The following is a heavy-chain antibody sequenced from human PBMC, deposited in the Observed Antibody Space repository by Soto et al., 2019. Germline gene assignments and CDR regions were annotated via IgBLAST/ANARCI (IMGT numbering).Heavy chain of an antibody. Sequence: SETLSLTCTVSGGSISSSSYYWGWIRQPPGKGLEWIGSIDYSGSTYYNPSLKSRVTISVDTSKNQFSLKLSSVTAADTAVYYCARHDTIFGVVIIGGGFDPWGQGTLVTVSA. J-gene: IGHJ5*02. CDR1: GGSISSSSYY. V-gene: IGHV4-39*01. CDR3: ARHDTIFGVVIIGGGFDP. D-gene: IGHD3-3*01. CDR2: IDYSGST.